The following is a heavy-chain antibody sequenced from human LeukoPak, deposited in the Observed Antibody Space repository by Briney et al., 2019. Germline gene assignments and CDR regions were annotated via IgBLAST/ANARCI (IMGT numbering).Heavy chain of an antibody. V-gene: IGHV5-51*01. CDR3: ARFIRGWLSDAFDI. CDR2: IYPGDSET. D-gene: IGHD6-19*01. J-gene: IGHJ3*02. Sequence: GESLKISCKGSGYRFTNYWIGWVRQMAGKGLEWMGIIYPGDSETRYSPSFQGQVTISVDKSISTAYLQWSSLKASDTAMYYCARFIRGWLSDAFDIWGQGTMVTVSS. CDR1: GYRFTNYW.